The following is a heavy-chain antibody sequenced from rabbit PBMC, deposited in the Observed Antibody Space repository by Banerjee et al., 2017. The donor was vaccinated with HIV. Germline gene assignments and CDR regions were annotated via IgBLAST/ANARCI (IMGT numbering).Heavy chain of an antibody. V-gene: IGHV1S45*01. D-gene: IGHD6-1*01. CDR3: ARGGYGWLLYFAL. Sequence: QEQLEESGGDLVKPEGSLTLTCTASGFSFSSSYWICWVRQAPGKGLEWIACIGTGDGRTYYASWAKGRFTISKTSLTTVTLQMTSLTAADTATYFCARGGYGWLLYFALWGPGTLVTVS. J-gene: IGHJ6*01. CDR2: IGTGDGRT. CDR1: GFSFSSSYW.